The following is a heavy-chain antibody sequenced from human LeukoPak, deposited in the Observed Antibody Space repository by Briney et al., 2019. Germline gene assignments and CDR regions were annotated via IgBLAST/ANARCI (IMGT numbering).Heavy chain of an antibody. Sequence: KPSETLSLTCTASGGSISSYYWSWIRQPPGKGLEWIGYIYYSGSTNYNPSLKSRVTISVDTSKNQFSLKLSSVTAADTAVYYCARVTVTDAFGIWGQGTMVTVSS. CDR2: IYYSGST. V-gene: IGHV4-59*01. CDR3: ARVTVTDAFGI. D-gene: IGHD4-17*01. J-gene: IGHJ3*02. CDR1: GGSISSYY.